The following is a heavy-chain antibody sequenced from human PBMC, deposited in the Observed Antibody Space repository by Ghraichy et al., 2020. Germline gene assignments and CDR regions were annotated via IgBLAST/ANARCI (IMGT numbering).Heavy chain of an antibody. CDR3: AKGLVGATPRVPRFDY. J-gene: IGHJ4*02. CDR2: ISDSGGTT. CDR1: GFTFKTYA. Sequence: GGSLRLSCAASGFTFKTYAMSWVRQAPGKGLEWVSEISDSGGTTYYADSVKGRFTISRDNSKNTLYLQMLSLSAEDTAVYYCAKGLVGATPRVPRFDYWGQGTLVTVSS. D-gene: IGHD1-26*01. V-gene: IGHV3-23*01.